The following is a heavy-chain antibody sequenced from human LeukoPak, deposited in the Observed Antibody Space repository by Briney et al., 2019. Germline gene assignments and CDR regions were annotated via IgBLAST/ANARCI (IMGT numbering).Heavy chain of an antibody. CDR2: IIPIFGTA. V-gene: IGHV1-69*05. J-gene: IGHJ4*02. Sequence: SVKVSCKASGGTFSSYAISWVRQAPGQGLEWMGGIIPIFGTANYAQKFQGRVTMTTDTSTSTAYMELRSLRSDDTAVYYCARATPFDYWGQGTLVTVSS. CDR3: ARATPFDY. CDR1: GGTFSSYA.